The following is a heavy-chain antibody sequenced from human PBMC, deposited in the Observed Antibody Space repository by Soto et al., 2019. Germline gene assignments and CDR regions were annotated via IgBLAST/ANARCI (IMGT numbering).Heavy chain of an antibody. CDR2: ISGSGGST. J-gene: IGHJ6*02. CDR3: AKDPWYYDFCSGYFSSYAMDV. CDR1: GFTFSSYA. V-gene: IGHV3-23*01. D-gene: IGHD3-3*01. Sequence: EVQLLESGGGLVQPGGSLRLSCAASGFTFSSYAMSWVRQAPGKGLEWVSAISGSGGSTYYADSVKGRFTISRDNSKNTLYLQMNSLRAEDTAVYYCAKDPWYYDFCSGYFSSYAMDVWGQGTTVTVSS.